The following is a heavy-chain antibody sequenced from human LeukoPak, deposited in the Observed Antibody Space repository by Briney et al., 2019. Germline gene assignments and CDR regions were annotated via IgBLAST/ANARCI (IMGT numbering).Heavy chain of an antibody. J-gene: IGHJ4*02. D-gene: IGHD5-18*01. CDR1: GGSISSYY. CDR3: ARGYSYDYYFDY. Sequence: SETLSLTCTVSGGSISSYYWSWIRQPAGRGLEWIGRFFTTESTNYNYNPSLKSRVTISPDTSRNQFSLTLMSVTAADTAVYYCARGYSYDYYFDYWGQGTLVTVSA. CDR2: FFTTEST. V-gene: IGHV4-4*07.